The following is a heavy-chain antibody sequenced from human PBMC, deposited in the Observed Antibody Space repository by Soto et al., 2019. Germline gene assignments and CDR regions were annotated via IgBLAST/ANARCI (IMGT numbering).Heavy chain of an antibody. J-gene: IGHJ4*02. Sequence: QVQLVESGGGVVQPGRSLRLSCAASGFIFSGYGMHWVRQAPGKGLEWVAVIWYDGSNENYADSVKGRFTISRDNSKNTLYLQMNSLRAEDTAVYSCTRRFSDGWYSDYWGQGTLVTVSS. CDR1: GFIFSGYG. CDR3: TRRFSDGWYSDY. V-gene: IGHV3-33*01. CDR2: IWYDGSNE. D-gene: IGHD6-19*01.